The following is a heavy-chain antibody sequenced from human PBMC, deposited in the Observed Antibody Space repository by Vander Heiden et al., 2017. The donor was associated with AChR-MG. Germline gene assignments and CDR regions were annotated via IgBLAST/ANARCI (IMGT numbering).Heavy chain of an antibody. J-gene: IGHJ4*02. V-gene: IGHV3-21*01. CDR2: IISSSSYI. CDR1: GCTFTSYS. CDR3: ARGSSGWPIGVGY. Sequence: EVQLVESGGGLVKPGGSLRLSCAASGCTFTSYSENWVRQAQGKRLEWVSSIISSSSYIYYADSVKGRFTISRDNAKNSLYLQMNSLRAEDTAVYYCARGSSGWPIGVGYWGQGNLVTVSS. D-gene: IGHD6-19*01.